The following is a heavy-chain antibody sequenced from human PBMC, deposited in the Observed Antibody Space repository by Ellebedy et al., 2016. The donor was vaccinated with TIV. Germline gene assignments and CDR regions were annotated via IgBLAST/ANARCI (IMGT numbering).Heavy chain of an antibody. V-gene: IGHV3-11*01. CDR2: ISSSANSI. Sequence: GESLKISCAASGFTFRDYYMSWIRQAPGKGLEWVSYISSSANSIYYADSVKGRFTISRDNSKNSLYLQLNSLRAEDTAVYYCARDHHGLSHWGQGTLVTVSS. CDR1: GFTFRDYY. J-gene: IGHJ4*02. D-gene: IGHD4-17*01. CDR3: ARDHHGLSH.